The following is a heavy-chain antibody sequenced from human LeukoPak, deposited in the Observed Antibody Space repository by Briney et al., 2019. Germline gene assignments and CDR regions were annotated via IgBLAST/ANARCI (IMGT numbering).Heavy chain of an antibody. CDR1: GFTFSSYN. CDR2: ISDSSTTI. CDR3: ASPYGSGSLFDY. Sequence: PGGSLRLSCAASGFTFSSYNMNWVRQAPGKGLEWVSYISDSSTTIYYADSVKGRFTISRDNAKNSLYLQMNSLRAEDTAVYYCASPYGSGSLFDYWGQGTLVTVSS. J-gene: IGHJ4*02. V-gene: IGHV3-48*01. D-gene: IGHD3-10*01.